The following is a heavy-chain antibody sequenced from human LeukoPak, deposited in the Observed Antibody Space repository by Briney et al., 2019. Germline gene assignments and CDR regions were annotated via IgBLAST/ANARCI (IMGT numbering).Heavy chain of an antibody. CDR1: GGSISSYY. D-gene: IGHD4-11*01. CDR2: IYYSGST. Sequence: PSETLSLTCTVSGGSISSYYWSWIRQPPGKGLEWIGYIYYSGSTNYNPSLKSRVTISVDTSKNQFSLKLSSVTAADTAVYYCAGGKDGLQFLPWGQGTLVTVSS. J-gene: IGHJ5*02. CDR3: AGGKDGLQFLP. V-gene: IGHV4-59*08.